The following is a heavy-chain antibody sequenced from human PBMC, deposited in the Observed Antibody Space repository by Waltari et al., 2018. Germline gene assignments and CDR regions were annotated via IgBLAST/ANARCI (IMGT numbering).Heavy chain of an antibody. V-gene: IGHV4-39*01. CDR1: GGSISSSSYY. Sequence: QVQLQESGPGLVKPSETLSLTCTVSGGSISSSSYYWGWIRQPPGKGLEWIGSIYYSGSTYYNPSLKSRVTISVDTSKNQFSLKLSSVTAADTAVYYCARPYSGSQVLVQHWGQGTLVTVSS. CDR3: ARPYSGSQVLVQH. J-gene: IGHJ1*01. D-gene: IGHD1-26*01. CDR2: IYYSGST.